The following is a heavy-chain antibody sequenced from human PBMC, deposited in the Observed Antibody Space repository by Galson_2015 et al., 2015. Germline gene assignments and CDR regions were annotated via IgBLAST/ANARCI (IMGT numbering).Heavy chain of an antibody. V-gene: IGHV4-39*01. J-gene: IGHJ5*02. Sequence: SETLSLTCTVSGGSISSSSYYWGWIRQPPGKGLEWIGSIYYSGSTYYNPSLKSRVTISVDTSKNQFSLKLSSVTAADTAVYYCASYCSSTSCYATYNWFDPWGQGTLVTVSS. D-gene: IGHD2-2*01. CDR1: GGSISSSSYY. CDR2: IYYSGST. CDR3: ASYCSSTSCYATYNWFDP.